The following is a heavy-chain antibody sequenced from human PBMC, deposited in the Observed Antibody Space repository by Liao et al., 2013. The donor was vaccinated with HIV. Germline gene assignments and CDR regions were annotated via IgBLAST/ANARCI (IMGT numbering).Heavy chain of an antibody. CDR2: INHSGST. V-gene: IGHV4-59*12. D-gene: IGHD5-18*01. CDR1: GGSISTYY. Sequence: QVQLQESGPGLVKPSETLSLTCNVSGGSISTYYWNWIRQPPGKGLEWIGEINHSGSTNYNPSLKSRVTISVDTSKNQFSLKLSSVTAADTAVYYCARGRTRGYRTHFDYWGQGTLVTVSS. CDR3: ARGRTRGYRTHFDY. J-gene: IGHJ4*02.